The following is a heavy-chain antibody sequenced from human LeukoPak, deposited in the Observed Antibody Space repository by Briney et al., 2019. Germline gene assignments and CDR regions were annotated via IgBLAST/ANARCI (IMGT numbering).Heavy chain of an antibody. CDR1: GFTFSSYS. CDR2: ISSSSSYI. V-gene: IGHV3-21*01. CDR3: ARGGDSSGYDY. Sequence: GGSLRLSCTASGFTFSSYSMNWVRQAPGKGLEWVSSISSSSSYIYYADSVKGRFTISRDNAKNTLYLQMNSLRAEDTAVYYCARGGDSSGYDYWGQGTLVTVSS. D-gene: IGHD3-22*01. J-gene: IGHJ4*02.